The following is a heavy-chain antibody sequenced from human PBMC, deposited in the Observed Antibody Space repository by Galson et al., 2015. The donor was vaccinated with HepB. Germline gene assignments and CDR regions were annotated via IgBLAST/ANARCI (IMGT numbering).Heavy chain of an antibody. CDR2: IKEDGSER. CDR1: AASFRSYW. V-gene: IGHV3-7*03. Sequence: SLRLSCAVSAASFRSYWMSWVRQAQGKGLEWVANIKEDGSERYYVDSVRGRFTISRDNAKNSLYLQMNSLRAEDTALYYCARGYYGMDVWGQGTTVTVSS. CDR3: ARGYYGMDV. D-gene: IGHD1-14*01. J-gene: IGHJ6*02.